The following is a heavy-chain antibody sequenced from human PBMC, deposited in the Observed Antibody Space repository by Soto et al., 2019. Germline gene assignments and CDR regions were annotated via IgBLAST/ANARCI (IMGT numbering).Heavy chain of an antibody. V-gene: IGHV3-11*01. Sequence: QVQLVESGGGLVEPGGSLRLSCAASGFIFTDYSMTWLRQAPGKRLEWVSYISNGDEPTNYADSVKARFIVCRENAKTVLFLQLIGLRVAATSVYYCARDPTRSDVYNFVSWGRGALVTVSS. J-gene: IGHJ4*02. CDR3: ARDPTRSDVYNFVS. CDR1: GFIFTDYS. CDR2: ISNGDEPT. D-gene: IGHD3-3*01.